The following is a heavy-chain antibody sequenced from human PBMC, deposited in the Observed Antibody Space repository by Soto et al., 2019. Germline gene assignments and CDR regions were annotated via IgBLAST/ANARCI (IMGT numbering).Heavy chain of an antibody. Sequence: GASVKVSCKASEYTFTSYYMHWVRQAPGQGLEWMGIINPSGGSTSYAQKFQGRVTMTRDTSTSTVYMELSSLRSEDTAVYYCAGVIAAATWLDPWGQGTLVTVSS. V-gene: IGHV1-46*01. CDR1: EYTFTSYY. CDR2: INPSGGST. CDR3: AGVIAAATWLDP. D-gene: IGHD6-13*01. J-gene: IGHJ5*02.